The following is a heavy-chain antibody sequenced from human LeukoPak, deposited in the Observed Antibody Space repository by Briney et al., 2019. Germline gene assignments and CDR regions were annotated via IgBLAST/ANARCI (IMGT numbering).Heavy chain of an antibody. Sequence: PSETLSLTCTVSGGSINTFYWSWIRQPPGKGLEWIGYISYSGNTNYNPSLKSRVTISLDTSKAQFSLKLRSVTAADTAVYYCATLPDYDFWSGYYTPFDYWGQGTLVTVSS. V-gene: IGHV4-59*08. D-gene: IGHD3-3*01. CDR3: ATLPDYDFWSGYYTPFDY. J-gene: IGHJ4*02. CDR1: GGSINTFY. CDR2: ISYSGNT.